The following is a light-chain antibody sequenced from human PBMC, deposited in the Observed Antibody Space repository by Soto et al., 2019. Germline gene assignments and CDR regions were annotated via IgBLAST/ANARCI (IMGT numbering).Light chain of an antibody. CDR1: QSIGKH. CDR3: QQSYSSPTT. J-gene: IGKJ5*01. CDR2: GAS. Sequence: DIQMTQSPSFLSASVGDRVTITCRASQSIGKHLNWYQQKPGKAPKFLIYGASTLQRGVPSRFTGSGSGTDFTLTVNSLQTEDFATYYCQQSYSSPTTFGQVTRLEI. V-gene: IGKV1-39*01.